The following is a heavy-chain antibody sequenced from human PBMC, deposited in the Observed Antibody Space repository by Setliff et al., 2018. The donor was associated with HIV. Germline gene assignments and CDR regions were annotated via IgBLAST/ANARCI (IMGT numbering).Heavy chain of an antibody. J-gene: IGHJ5*01. CDR2: MHVSRET. V-gene: IGHV4-59*08. D-gene: IGHD3-10*01. CDR3: ARHGRSYDSGRWYIWFAS. CDR1: GGSISDTY. Sequence: PSETLSLTCTVSGGSISDTYYTWIRQTPGKGLEWIGLMHVSRETNYNPSLESRVTISMDTSKNQFSLKLSSVTAADTALYFGARHGRSYDSGRWYIWFASWGQVTPVTV.